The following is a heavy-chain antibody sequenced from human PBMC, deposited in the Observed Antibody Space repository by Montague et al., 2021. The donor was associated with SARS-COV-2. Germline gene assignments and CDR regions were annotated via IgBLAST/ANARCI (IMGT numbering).Heavy chain of an antibody. D-gene: IGHD3-10*01. V-gene: IGHV4-30-2*01. CDR1: GGSISSGGYS. CDR3: ARGSMVRGGKVYYGVDV. CDR2: IYHSGST. Sequence: TLPLTCAVSGGSISSGGYSWNWIRQPPGKGLEWIGYIYHSGSTYYNPPLRSRVTISLDSSKNQFSLNLTSVTAADTAVYYCARGSMVRGGKVYYGVDVWGQGTTVTVSS. J-gene: IGHJ6*02.